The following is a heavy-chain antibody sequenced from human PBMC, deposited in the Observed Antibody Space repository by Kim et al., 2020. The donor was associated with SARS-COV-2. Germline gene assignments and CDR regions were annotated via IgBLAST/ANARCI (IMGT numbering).Heavy chain of an antibody. CDR1: GFTFSSYS. CDR3: ARTGYDYVWGSYRYTPLDY. D-gene: IGHD3-16*02. V-gene: IGHV3-21*01. CDR2: ISSSSSYI. Sequence: GGSLRLSCAASGFTFSSYSMNWVRQAPGKGLEWVSSISSSSSYIYYADSVKGRFTISRDNAKNSLYLQMNSLRAEDTAVYYCARTGYDYVWGSYRYTPLDYWGQGTLVTVSS. J-gene: IGHJ4*02.